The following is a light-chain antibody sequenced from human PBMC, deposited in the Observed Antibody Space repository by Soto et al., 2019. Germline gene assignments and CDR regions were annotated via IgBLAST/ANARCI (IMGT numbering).Light chain of an antibody. CDR1: QYINTR. J-gene: IGKJ1*01. CDR3: QQFRNWPWT. Sequence: EIVLTQSPVTLSSFPGDRVTLSCRASQYINTRLAWYQQKPGQAPRLLIHAGSTRATGIPARISGSGSGTEFTLTISSLQSEDFAVYYCQQFRNWPWTFGHGTKV. CDR2: AGS. V-gene: IGKV3D-15*01.